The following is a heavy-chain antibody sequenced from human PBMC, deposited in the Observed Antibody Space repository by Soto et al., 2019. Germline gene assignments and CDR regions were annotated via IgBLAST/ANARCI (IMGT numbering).Heavy chain of an antibody. D-gene: IGHD6-6*01. CDR2: IYYSGST. Sequence: SETLSLTCTVSGGSISSYYWSWIRQPPGKGLEWIGYIYYSGSTNYNPSLKSRVTISVDTSKNQFSLKLSSVTAADTAVYYCARLRIAALLEGYYYYYGMDVWGQGTTVTVSS. CDR3: ARLRIAALLEGYYYYYGMDV. J-gene: IGHJ6*02. CDR1: GGSISSYY. V-gene: IGHV4-59*01.